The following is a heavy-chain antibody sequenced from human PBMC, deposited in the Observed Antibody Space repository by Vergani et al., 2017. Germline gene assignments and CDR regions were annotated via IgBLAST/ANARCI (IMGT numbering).Heavy chain of an antibody. Sequence: QVQLQESGPGLVRPSETLSLTCSVSGTSVSSGTHYWNWIRQPADKTLEWIGRIYTSGSTDYNPTLRSRITLSLVRSTNQVSLKVSSVTAADTAVYFCARYTAVAYDVFDLWGQGTLVSVSA. J-gene: IGHJ3*01. CDR1: GTSVSSGTHY. CDR2: IYTSGST. CDR3: ARYTAVAYDVFDL. V-gene: IGHV4-61*02. D-gene: IGHD4-23*01.